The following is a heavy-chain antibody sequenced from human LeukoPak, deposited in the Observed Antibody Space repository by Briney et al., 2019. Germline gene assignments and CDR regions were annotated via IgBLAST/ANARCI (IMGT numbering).Heavy chain of an antibody. V-gene: IGHV3-11*01. CDR2: ISSSGSTI. J-gene: IGHJ4*02. Sequence: GGSLRLSCAASGFTFSDYYMSWIRQAPGKGLEWVSYISSSGSTIYCADSVKGRFTISRDNAKNSLYLQMNSLRAEDTAVYYCARDSQYSSSWYVYWGQGTLVTVSS. CDR3: ARDSQYSSSWYVY. D-gene: IGHD6-13*01. CDR1: GFTFSDYY.